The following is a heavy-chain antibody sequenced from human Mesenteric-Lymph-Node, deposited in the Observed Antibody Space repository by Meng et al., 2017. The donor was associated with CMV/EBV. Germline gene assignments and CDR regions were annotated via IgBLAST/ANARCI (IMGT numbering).Heavy chain of an antibody. D-gene: IGHD2-8*01. CDR3: AVPKGYYCTNNFCSTYDY. V-gene: IGHV4-59*04. CDR2: VYHSGST. CDR1: GGSMSSHY. J-gene: IGHJ4*02. Sequence: GPLRLSSTVSGGSMSSHYWSWIRQPPGKGLEWIGNVYHSGSTYYNPSLKSRVTISLDTSKNQFSLKLSSVTAADTAVYYCAVPKGYYCTNNFCSTYDYWGQGTLVTVSS.